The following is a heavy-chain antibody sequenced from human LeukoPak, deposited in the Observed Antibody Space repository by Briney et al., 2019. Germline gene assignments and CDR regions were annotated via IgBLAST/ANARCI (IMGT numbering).Heavy chain of an antibody. J-gene: IGHJ6*03. CDR1: GGSISSSSYY. V-gene: IGHV4-39*07. Sequence: SETLSLTCTVSGGSISSSSYYWGWIRQPPGKGLEWIGSIHYSGSTYYNPSLKSRVTISVDTSKNQFSLKLNSVTAADTAVYYCARRSLYYYYMDVWGRGTTVTVSS. D-gene: IGHD2-15*01. CDR2: IHYSGST. CDR3: ARRSLYYYYMDV.